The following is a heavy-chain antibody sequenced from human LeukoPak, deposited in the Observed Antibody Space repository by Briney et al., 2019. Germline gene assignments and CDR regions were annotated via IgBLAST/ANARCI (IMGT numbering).Heavy chain of an antibody. J-gene: IGHJ1*01. CDR3: ARRVGGSPEY. Sequence: GGSLRLSCAASGFTFNIYAMRWVRQAPGKGLEWVGAIGGDGRGRYYADSVRRRFTISRDNSNNFLYQQMNSLTAEDTALYYCARRVGGSPEYWGRGTPLTVPS. CDR2: IGGDGRGR. D-gene: IGHD1-26*01. V-gene: IGHV3-23*01. CDR1: GFTFNIYA.